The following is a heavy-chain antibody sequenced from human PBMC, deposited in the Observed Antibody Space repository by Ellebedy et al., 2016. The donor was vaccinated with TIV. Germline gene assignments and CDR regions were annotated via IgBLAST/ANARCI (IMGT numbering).Heavy chain of an antibody. CDR3: AKDLDVEMATIIDY. J-gene: IGHJ4*02. V-gene: IGHV3-23*01. Sequence: GGSLRLXXAASGFTFSSYSMNWVRQAPGKGLEWVSAISGSGGSTYYADSVKGRFTISRDNSKNTLYLQMNSLRAEDTAVYYCAKDLDVEMATIIDYWGQGTLVTVSS. D-gene: IGHD5-24*01. CDR2: ISGSGGST. CDR1: GFTFSSYS.